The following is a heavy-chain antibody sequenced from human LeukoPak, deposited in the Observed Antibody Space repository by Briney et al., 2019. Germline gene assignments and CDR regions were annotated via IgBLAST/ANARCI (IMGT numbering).Heavy chain of an antibody. CDR2: ISSGGSTI. J-gene: IGHJ4*02. CDR1: GFTFSDYY. V-gene: IGHV3-11*01. CDR3: ARVYDSGTARIDY. D-gene: IGHD1-26*01. Sequence: PGGSLRLSCAASGFTFSDYYMSWIRQAPGKGLEWVSYISSGGSTIYYADSVKGRFTISRDNAKNSLYLQMNSLRAEDTAVYYCARVYDSGTARIDYWCQGTLVTVSS.